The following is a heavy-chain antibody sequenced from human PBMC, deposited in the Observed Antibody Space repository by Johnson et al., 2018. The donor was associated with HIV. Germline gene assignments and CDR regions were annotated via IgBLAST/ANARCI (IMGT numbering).Heavy chain of an antibody. Sequence: QVQLVESGGGVVQPGRSLRLSCAASGFTFSTYAMHWVRQAPGKGLEWVAVISYDGSNKYYADPVKGRFTISRDHSKNTLYLKMNSLGAEDTAVYYCARELVVITADDAFDIWGRGTKVTVSS. CDR2: ISYDGSNK. CDR3: ARELVVITADDAFDI. V-gene: IGHV3-30*04. J-gene: IGHJ3*02. D-gene: IGHD2-21*01. CDR1: GFTFSTYA.